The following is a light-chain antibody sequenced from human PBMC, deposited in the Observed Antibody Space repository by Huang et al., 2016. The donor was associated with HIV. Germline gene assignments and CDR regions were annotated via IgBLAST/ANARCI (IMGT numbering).Light chain of an antibody. V-gene: IGKV3-20*01. CDR3: QQYGTLPYT. J-gene: IGKJ2*01. Sequence: EIVLTQSPVTLSLSPGEGASLSCRASQGVHNSYLAWYQPTPGQAPRLLIFGASNRATGVPHRFRGSESGTDFTLTISGLDPEDFAVYYCQQYGTLPYTFGQGTKLEI. CDR1: QGVHNSY. CDR2: GAS.